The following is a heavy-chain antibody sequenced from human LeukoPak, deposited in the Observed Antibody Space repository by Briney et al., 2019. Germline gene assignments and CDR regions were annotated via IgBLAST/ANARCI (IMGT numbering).Heavy chain of an antibody. D-gene: IGHD4-17*01. Sequence: PGGSLRLSCAASGFTFSSYETNWVRQAPGKGLEWVSYISSSGSTIYYADSVKGRFTISRDNAKNSLYLQMNSLRAEDTAVYYCARDLNYGDYEDYFDYWGQGTLVTVSS. CDR1: GFTFSSYE. CDR3: ARDLNYGDYEDYFDY. V-gene: IGHV3-48*03. CDR2: ISSSGSTI. J-gene: IGHJ4*02.